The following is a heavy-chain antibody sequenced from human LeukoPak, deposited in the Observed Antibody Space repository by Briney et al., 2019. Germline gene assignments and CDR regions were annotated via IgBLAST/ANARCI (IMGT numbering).Heavy chain of an antibody. D-gene: IGHD2-8*01. CDR2: IYYSGSTSYNPSYSSGST. V-gene: IGHV4-59*11. Sequence: SETLSLTCSVSGAPLKSHYWTWIRQSPGKGLEWIGYIYYSGSTSYNPSYSSGSTNYNPSLKSRVTIPIDTSKNQFSLRLNSVTAADTAVYYCARASGVSSYLLPIWGQGTLVTVSS. CDR3: ARASGVSSYLLPI. J-gene: IGHJ4*02. CDR1: GAPLKSHY.